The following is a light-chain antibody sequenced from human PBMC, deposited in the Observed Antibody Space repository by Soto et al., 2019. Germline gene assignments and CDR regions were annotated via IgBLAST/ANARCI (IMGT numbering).Light chain of an antibody. CDR2: NNN. CDR1: SSNIASNT. Sequence: QSVLTQPPSASGTPGQTVTISCSGSSSNIASNTVNWSQQLPGTAPKLLIYNNNERPSGVPDRFAGSKSGTSASLAISGLRSEDEADYYCAAWDDNLNAVVFGGGTKLTVL. V-gene: IGLV1-44*01. CDR3: AAWDDNLNAVV. J-gene: IGLJ2*01.